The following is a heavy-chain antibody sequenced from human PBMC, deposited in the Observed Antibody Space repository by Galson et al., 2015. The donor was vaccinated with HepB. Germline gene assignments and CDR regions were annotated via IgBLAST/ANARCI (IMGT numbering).Heavy chain of an antibody. CDR2: IYYSGST. J-gene: IGHJ4*02. V-gene: IGHV4-59*01. D-gene: IGHD1-7*01. CDR1: GGSISGYY. CDR3: ARQNYLYYFDY. Sequence: SETLSLTCTVSGGSISGYYWSWIRQPPGKGLEWIGYIYYSGSTNYNPSLKSRVTISVDTSKNQLSLKLTSVTAADTAVYYCARQNYLYYFDYWGQGTLVTVSS.